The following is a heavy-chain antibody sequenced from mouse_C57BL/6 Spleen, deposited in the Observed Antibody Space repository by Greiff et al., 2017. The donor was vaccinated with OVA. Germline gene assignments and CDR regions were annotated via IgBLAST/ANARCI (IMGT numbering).Heavy chain of an antibody. CDR2: IDPSDSYT. Sequence: VQLQQPGAELVKPGASVKLSCKASGYTFTSYWMQWVKQRPGQGLEWIGEIDPSDSYTNYNQKFKGKATLTVDTSSSTAYMQLSSLTSEDSAVYYCARRTGGNFAWFAYWGQGTLVTVSA. CDR3: ARRTGGNFAWFAY. D-gene: IGHD2-1*01. CDR1: GYTFTSYW. J-gene: IGHJ3*01. V-gene: IGHV1-50*01.